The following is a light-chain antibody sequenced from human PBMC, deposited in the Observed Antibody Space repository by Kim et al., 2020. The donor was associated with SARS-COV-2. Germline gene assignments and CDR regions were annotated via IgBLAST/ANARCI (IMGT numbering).Light chain of an antibody. CDR1: NIGSDS. V-gene: IGLV3-21*04. CDR2: YDS. J-gene: IGLJ1*01. CDR3: QVWDSSRDRYV. Sequence: PGKTARITCGGNNIGSDSVHWHQQKPGQAPMLVIFYDSDRPSGIPERFSGSNSGNTATLTISRVEAGDEADYYCQVWDSSRDRYVFGTGTKVT.